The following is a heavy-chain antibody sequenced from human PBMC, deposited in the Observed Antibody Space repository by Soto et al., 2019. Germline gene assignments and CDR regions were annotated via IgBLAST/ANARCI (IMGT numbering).Heavy chain of an antibody. V-gene: IGHV1-69*01. CDR1: GGTFSKYG. J-gene: IGHJ5*02. CDR3: ATYRPGSSGAKWFDP. D-gene: IGHD6-19*01. Sequence: QLVQSGAEVKKPGSSVTVSCQAFGGTFSKYGVSWVRQAPGQGLQWMGGITPMLGTSTITQRFHDRVTLTADEFTTVAYMELNSLTSEDTAIYYCATYRPGSSGAKWFDPWGQGTLVTVSP. CDR2: ITPMLGTS.